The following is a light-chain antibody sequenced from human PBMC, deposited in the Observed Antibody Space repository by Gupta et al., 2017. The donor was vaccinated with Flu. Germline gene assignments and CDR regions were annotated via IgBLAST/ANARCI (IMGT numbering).Light chain of an antibody. CDR1: SSDVGGYNY. Sequence: SVTISCTGTSSDVGGYNYVSWYQQHPGKAPKLMIYEVSKRPSGVPDRFSGSKSGNTASLTVSGLQAEDEADYYCSSYAGSNNLVFGGVTKLTVL. V-gene: IGLV2-8*01. CDR2: EVS. CDR3: SSYAGSNNLV. J-gene: IGLJ2*01.